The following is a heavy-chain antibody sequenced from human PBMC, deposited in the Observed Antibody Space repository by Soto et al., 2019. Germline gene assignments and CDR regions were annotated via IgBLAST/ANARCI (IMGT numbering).Heavy chain of an antibody. CDR1: GFNFKSYR. D-gene: IGHD3-22*01. J-gene: IGHJ4*02. V-gene: IGHV3-21*01. Sequence: GGSLRLSCATSGFNFKSYRMNWVRQAPGKGLEWISSISSTETSLHYADSVKGRFTISRDNTKNSLYLQMKSLRDDDTAIYYCAREGSYDASGSYIPAFCYWGQGTLVTVSS. CDR3: AREGSYDASGSYIPAFCY. CDR2: ISSTETSL.